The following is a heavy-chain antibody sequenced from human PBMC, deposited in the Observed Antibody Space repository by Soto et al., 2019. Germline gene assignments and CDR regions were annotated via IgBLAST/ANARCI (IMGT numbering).Heavy chain of an antibody. Sequence: ASVKVSCKASGGTFSSYAISWVRQAPGQGLEWMGGIIPIFGTANYAQKFQGRVTITADESTSTAYMELSSLRSEDTAVYYCVRGYDSSGYHWGQGTLVTVSS. V-gene: IGHV1-69*13. CDR1: GGTFSSYA. CDR2: IIPIFGTA. CDR3: VRGYDSSGYH. D-gene: IGHD3-22*01. J-gene: IGHJ4*02.